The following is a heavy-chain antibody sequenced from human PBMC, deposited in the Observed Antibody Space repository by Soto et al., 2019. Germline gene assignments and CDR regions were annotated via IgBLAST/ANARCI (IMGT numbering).Heavy chain of an antibody. J-gene: IGHJ4*02. CDR2: IYYSGST. D-gene: IGHD3-10*01. CDR3: ARVPAPSSGEFDY. CDR1: GGSISSGGYY. V-gene: IGHV4-31*03. Sequence: PSETLSLTCTVSGGSISSGGYYWSWIRQHPGKGLEWIGYIYYSGSTYYNPSLKSRVTISVDTSKNQFSLKLSSVTAADTAAYYCARVPAPSSGEFDYWGQGTLVTVSS.